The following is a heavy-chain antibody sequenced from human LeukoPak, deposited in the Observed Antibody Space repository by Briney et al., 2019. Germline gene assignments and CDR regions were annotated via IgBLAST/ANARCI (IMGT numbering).Heavy chain of an antibody. Sequence: SETLSLTCTVSGGSISSYYWSWIRQPAGKGLEWIGRIDTSGSTNDNPSLKSRVTMSVDTSKNQFSLKLSSVTAADTAVYYCAREDLDYDFWSGYPKRREYYFDYWGQGTLVTVSS. V-gene: IGHV4-4*07. CDR2: IDTSGST. CDR3: AREDLDYDFWSGYPKRREYYFDY. CDR1: GGSISSYY. J-gene: IGHJ4*02. D-gene: IGHD3-3*01.